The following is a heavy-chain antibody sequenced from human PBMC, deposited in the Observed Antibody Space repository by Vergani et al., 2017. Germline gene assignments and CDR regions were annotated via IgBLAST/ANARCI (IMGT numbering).Heavy chain of an antibody. Sequence: VQLVESGGGLVKPGGSLRLSCAASGFTFSSYGMHWVRQAPGKGLEWVAVIWYDGSNKYYADSVKGRFTISRDNSKNTLYLQMNSLRAEDTAVYYCARDRVSYWELLGWFDPWGQGTLVTVSS. J-gene: IGHJ5*02. CDR2: IWYDGSNK. D-gene: IGHD1-26*01. CDR3: ARDRVSYWELLGWFDP. CDR1: GFTFSSYG. V-gene: IGHV3-33*08.